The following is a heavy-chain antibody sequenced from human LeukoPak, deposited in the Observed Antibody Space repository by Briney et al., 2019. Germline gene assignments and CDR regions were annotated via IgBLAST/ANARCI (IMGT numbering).Heavy chain of an antibody. J-gene: IGHJ6*03. CDR2: IIPIFGTA. Sequence: ASVKVSCKASGGTFSSYAISWVRQAPGQGLEWMGGIIPIFGTANYAQKFRGRVTITADESTSTAYMELSSLRSEDTAVYYCASTGPYYDFWSGSRYYYYMDVWGKGTTVTVSS. CDR3: ASTGPYYDFWSGSRYYYYMDV. D-gene: IGHD3-3*01. CDR1: GGTFSSYA. V-gene: IGHV1-69*13.